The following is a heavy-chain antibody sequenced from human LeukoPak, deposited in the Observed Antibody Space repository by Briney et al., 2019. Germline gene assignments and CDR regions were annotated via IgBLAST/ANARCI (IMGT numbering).Heavy chain of an antibody. Sequence: ASVKVSCKASGGTFSSYDISWVRQAPGQGLEWMGGIIPIFGTANYAQKFQGRVTITADESTSTAYVELSSLRSEDTAVYYCARDVYGDYVGYFDYWGQGTLVTVSS. D-gene: IGHD4-17*01. CDR2: IIPIFGTA. V-gene: IGHV1-69*01. CDR1: GGTFSSYD. CDR3: ARDVYGDYVGYFDY. J-gene: IGHJ4*02.